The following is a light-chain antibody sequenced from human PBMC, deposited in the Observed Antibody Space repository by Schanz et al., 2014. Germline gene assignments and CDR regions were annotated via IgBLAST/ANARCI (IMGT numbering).Light chain of an antibody. Sequence: EIVLTQSPGTLSLSPGERATLSCRASQSVSSYLAWYQQKPGQAPRLLIYGASIRATGIPDRFSGSGSGTGFTLTISRLEPDDFAVYYCQQYGSSPNAFGQGTKWEIK. V-gene: IGKV3-20*01. CDR2: GAS. J-gene: IGKJ2*01. CDR1: QSVSSY. CDR3: QQYGSSPNA.